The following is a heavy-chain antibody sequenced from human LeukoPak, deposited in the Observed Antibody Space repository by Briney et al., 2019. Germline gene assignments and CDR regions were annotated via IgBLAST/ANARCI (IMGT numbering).Heavy chain of an antibody. V-gene: IGHV1-69*05. CDR1: GYTFTSYA. J-gene: IGHJ4*02. CDR2: IIPIFGTA. Sequence: SVKVSCKASGYTFTSYAISWVRQAPGQGLEWMGRIIPIFGTANYAQKFQGRVTITTDESTSTAYMELSSLRSEDTAVYYCAREEYRYSSGWYFHFDYWGQGTLVTVSS. D-gene: IGHD6-19*01. CDR3: AREEYRYSSGWYFHFDY.